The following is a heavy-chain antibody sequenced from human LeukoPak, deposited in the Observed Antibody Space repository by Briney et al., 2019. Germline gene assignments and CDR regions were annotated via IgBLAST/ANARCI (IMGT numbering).Heavy chain of an antibody. V-gene: IGHV1-18*01. J-gene: IGHJ4*02. Sequence: GASVKVSCKASGYTLTSYGISWVRQAPGQGLEWMGWISAYNGNTNYAQKLQGRVTMTTDTSTSTAYMELRSLRPDDTAVYYCARDSRRYCSGGSCYLVYWGQGTLVTVSS. CDR3: ARDSRRYCSGGSCYLVY. CDR2: ISAYNGNT. CDR1: GYTLTSYG. D-gene: IGHD2-15*01.